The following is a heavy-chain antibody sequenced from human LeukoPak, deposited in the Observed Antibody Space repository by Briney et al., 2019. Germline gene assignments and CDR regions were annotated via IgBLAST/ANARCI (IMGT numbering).Heavy chain of an antibody. J-gene: IGHJ3*02. CDR3: ARGPPDCSSTSCYAFDAFDI. CDR2: IYYSGST. D-gene: IGHD2-2*01. CDR1: GGSISSYY. V-gene: IGHV4-59*12. Sequence: PSETLSLTCTVSGGSISSYYWSWIRQPPGKGLEWIGYIYYSGSTNYNPSLKSRVTISVDTSKNQFSLKLSSVTAADTAVYYCARGPPDCSSTSCYAFDAFDIWGQGTMVTVSS.